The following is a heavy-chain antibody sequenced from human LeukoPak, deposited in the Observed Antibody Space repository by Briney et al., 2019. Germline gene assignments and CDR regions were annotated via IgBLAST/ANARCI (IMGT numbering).Heavy chain of an antibody. V-gene: IGHV3-21*01. CDR1: GFTFSSYE. CDR3: ARGTLGAWGW. CDR2: YSSSSNYI. J-gene: IGHJ4*02. Sequence: PGGSLRLSCAASGFTFSSYEMNWVRQAPGKGLEWVSSYSSSSNYIHYADSVKGRFTISRHNAKTSLYLQMNSLRAEDTAVYFCARGTLGAWGWWGQGTLVTVSS. D-gene: IGHD6-19*01.